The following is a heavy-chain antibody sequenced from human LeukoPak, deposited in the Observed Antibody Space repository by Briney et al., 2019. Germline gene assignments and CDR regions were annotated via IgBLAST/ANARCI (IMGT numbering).Heavy chain of an antibody. CDR2: IRSSGAMI. CDR1: GFSFSSYS. J-gene: IGHJ4*02. V-gene: IGHV3-48*04. Sequence: PGGSLRLSCETSGFSFSSYSMNWVRQAPGKGLEWVSYIRSSGAMIYYADSVKGRFTISRDNAKNSLYLQMNSLRAEDTAVYYCARDPEVDTAMVLFDYWGQGTLVTVSS. CDR3: ARDPEVDTAMVLFDY. D-gene: IGHD5-18*01.